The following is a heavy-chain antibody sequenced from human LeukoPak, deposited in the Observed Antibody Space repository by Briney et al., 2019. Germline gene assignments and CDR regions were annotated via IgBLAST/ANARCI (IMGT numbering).Heavy chain of an antibody. J-gene: IGHJ2*01. D-gene: IGHD6-19*01. V-gene: IGHV1-3*01. CDR2: INAGNGNT. Sequence: GASVKVSCKASGYTFTSYAMHWVRQAPGPRLEWMGWINAGNGNTKYSQNFQGRVTFTRDTSASTAYMELSSLRSEDTAVYYCARPIGYSSGGFDLWGRGTLVTVSS. CDR1: GYTFTSYA. CDR3: ARPIGYSSGGFDL.